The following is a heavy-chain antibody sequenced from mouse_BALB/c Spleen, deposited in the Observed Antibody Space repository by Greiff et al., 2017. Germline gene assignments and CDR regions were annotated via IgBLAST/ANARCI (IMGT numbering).Heavy chain of an antibody. CDR2: INSNGGST. D-gene: IGHD1-1*01. J-gene: IGHJ4*01. V-gene: IGHV5-6-3*01. CDR1: GFTFSSYG. CDR3: ARVPHYYGSSYDAMDY. Sequence: EVQVVESGGGLVQPGGSLELSCAASGFTFSSYGMSWVRQTPDKRLELVATINSNGGSTYYPDSVKGRFTISRDNAKNTLYLQMSSLKSEDTAMYYCARVPHYYGSSYDAMDYWGQGTSVTVSS.